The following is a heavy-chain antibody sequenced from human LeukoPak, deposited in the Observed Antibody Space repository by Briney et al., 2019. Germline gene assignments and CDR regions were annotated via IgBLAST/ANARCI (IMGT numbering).Heavy chain of an antibody. CDR1: GGSFSGYY. CDR2: INHSGST. V-gene: IGHV4-34*01. J-gene: IGHJ3*02. D-gene: IGHD3-10*01. CDR3: ARPAYYYGSGSYDAFDI. Sequence: SETLSLTCTVSGGSFSGYYWSWIRQPPGKGLEWIGEINHSGSTNYNPSLKSRVTISVDTSKNQFSLKLSSVTAADTAVYYCARPAYYYGSGSYDAFDIWGQGTMVTVSS.